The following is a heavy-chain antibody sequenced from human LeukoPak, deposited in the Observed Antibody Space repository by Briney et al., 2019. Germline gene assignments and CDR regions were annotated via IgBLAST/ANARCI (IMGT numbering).Heavy chain of an antibody. J-gene: IGHJ6*02. Sequence: GGSLRLSCAASGFTFSNYAMYWVRQAPGKGLEYASAISSNGGSTYYVNSVNGRFTISRDNSKNTLYLQMGSLRAEDMGVYYYARDLYPYPRYGMDVWGQGTTVTVSS. D-gene: IGHD2-2*02. CDR1: GFTFSNYA. V-gene: IGHV3-64*01. CDR2: ISSNGGST. CDR3: ARDLYPYPRYGMDV.